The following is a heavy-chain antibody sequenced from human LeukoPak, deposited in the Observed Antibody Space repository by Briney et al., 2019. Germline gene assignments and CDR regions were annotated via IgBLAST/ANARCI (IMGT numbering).Heavy chain of an antibody. Sequence: PGGSLRLSCADSGLTFSDYWMSWVRQAPGKGLEWVASINQDGGERQYVDSVKGRFTISRDNAENSLYLQMNSLRVEDSAVYYCAREKEYFDAFDIWGQGTMVTVSS. CDR3: AREKEYFDAFDI. J-gene: IGHJ3*02. D-gene: IGHD2/OR15-2a*01. CDR1: GLTFSDYW. CDR2: INQDGGER. V-gene: IGHV3-7*03.